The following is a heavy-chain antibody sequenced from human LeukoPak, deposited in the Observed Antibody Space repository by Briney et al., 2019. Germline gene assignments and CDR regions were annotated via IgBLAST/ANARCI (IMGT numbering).Heavy chain of an antibody. CDR1: GFTFSSYA. CDR3: AKGGERSSTSIDY. D-gene: IGHD6-13*01. J-gene: IGHJ4*02. V-gene: IGHV3-21*01. CDR2: ISSRGSYT. Sequence: PGGSLRLSCAASGFTFSSYAMSWVRQAPGEGLEWVASISSRGSYTYYADSLKGRFTVSRDNAKNSLYLQMNSLRAEDTAMYYCAKGGERSSTSIDYWGQGTMVTVSS.